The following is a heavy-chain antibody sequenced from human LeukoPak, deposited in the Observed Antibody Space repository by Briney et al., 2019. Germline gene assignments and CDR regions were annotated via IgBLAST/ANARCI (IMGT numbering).Heavy chain of an antibody. Sequence: SETLSLTCTVSGGSITSSYWSWIRQPPGKGLEYVGYIYYSGTTNYNPSLKSRVTISVDTSKNQFSLKLSSVTAADTAVYYCATAGPISGRHNYFDSWGQGTLVTVSS. V-gene: IGHV4-59*01. D-gene: IGHD3-10*01. CDR2: IYYSGTT. CDR3: ATAGPISGRHNYFDS. J-gene: IGHJ4*02. CDR1: GGSITSSY.